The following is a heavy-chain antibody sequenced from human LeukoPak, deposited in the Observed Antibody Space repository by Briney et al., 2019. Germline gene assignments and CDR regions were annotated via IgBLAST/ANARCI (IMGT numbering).Heavy chain of an antibody. V-gene: IGHV3-48*03. CDR2: ITSSSSTI. CDR1: GFAFSTYE. D-gene: IGHD2-15*01. J-gene: IGHJ6*02. Sequence: PGGSLRLSRAASGFAFSTYEMNWVRQAPGKGLEWVSFITSSSSTIYYADPVKGRFTISRDNAKNSLFLQMNSLRAEDTAVYYCAREPRISPGYFYGLDVWGQGTTVTVSS. CDR3: AREPRISPGYFYGLDV.